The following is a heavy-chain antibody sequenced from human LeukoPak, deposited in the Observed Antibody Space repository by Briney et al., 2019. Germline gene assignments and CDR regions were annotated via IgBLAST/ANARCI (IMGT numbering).Heavy chain of an antibody. J-gene: IGHJ3*02. D-gene: IGHD4-17*01. CDR2: ISGSGGST. CDR1: GFTFRSYV. CDR3: ARDPNGDYVGAFDM. Sequence: GGSLRLSCAASGFTFRSYVMSWVRQAPGKGLEWVSAISGSGGSTNYADSVKGRFTISRDNSKNTLSLQMNNLRAEDTAVYYCARDPNGDYVGAFDMWGQGTMVTVSS. V-gene: IGHV3-23*01.